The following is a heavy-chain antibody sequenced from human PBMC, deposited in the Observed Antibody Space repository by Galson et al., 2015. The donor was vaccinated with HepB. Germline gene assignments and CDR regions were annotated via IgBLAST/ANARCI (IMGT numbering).Heavy chain of an antibody. CDR3: ARDQVVVPAEKFDY. V-gene: IGHV3-7*01. D-gene: IGHD2-2*01. J-gene: IGHJ4*02. CDR2: IKQDGSEK. Sequence: SLRLSCAASGFTFSSYWMSWVRQAPGKGLEWVANIKQDGSEKYYVDSVKGRFTISRDNAKNSLYLQMNSLRAEDTAVYYCARDQVVVPAEKFDYWGQGTLVTVSS. CDR1: GFTFSSYW.